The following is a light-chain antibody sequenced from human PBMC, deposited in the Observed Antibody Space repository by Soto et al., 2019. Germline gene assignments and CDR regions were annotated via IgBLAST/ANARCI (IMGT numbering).Light chain of an antibody. Sequence: AIQMTQSPSSLSASVGDRVTITCRASQGIRNDLDWFQQKPGKAPKLLIYAASNLQSGVPARFRGSGSGKYLSLTVSSLQPEDFATYYCLQKYFYQFTVGPGAKVDI. J-gene: IGKJ3*01. V-gene: IGKV1-6*01. CDR2: AAS. CDR1: QGIRND. CDR3: LQKYFYQFT.